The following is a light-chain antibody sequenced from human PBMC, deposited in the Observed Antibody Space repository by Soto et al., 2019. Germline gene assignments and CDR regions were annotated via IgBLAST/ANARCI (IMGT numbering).Light chain of an antibody. CDR2: GAS. Sequence: EIVMTQSPATLSVSPGERATLSCRASQSVSSNLAWYQQKPGQAPRLLIYGASTRATDIPARFSGSGSGTEFTLTISSLQSEDFAVYYCQQYNNWPPWTFGQGTKVVIK. CDR3: QQYNNWPPWT. J-gene: IGKJ1*01. CDR1: QSVSSN. V-gene: IGKV3-15*01.